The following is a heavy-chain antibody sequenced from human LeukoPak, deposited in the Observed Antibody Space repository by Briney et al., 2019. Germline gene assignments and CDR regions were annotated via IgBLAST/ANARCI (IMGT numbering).Heavy chain of an antibody. V-gene: IGHV3-74*01. Sequence: AGGSLRLSCAASGFTFSSYWMHWVRQAPGKGLVWVSRINSDGRTASYADSVKGRFTISRDNAKNTLYLQMNSLRAEDTAVYYCARGDTMVEYYYGMDVWGQGTTATVSS. J-gene: IGHJ6*02. CDR1: GFTFSSYW. CDR3: ARGDTMVEYYYGMDV. CDR2: INSDGRTA. D-gene: IGHD3-10*01.